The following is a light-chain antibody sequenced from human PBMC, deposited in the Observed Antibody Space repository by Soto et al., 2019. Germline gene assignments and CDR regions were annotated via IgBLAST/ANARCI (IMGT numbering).Light chain of an antibody. Sequence: QSALTQPASVSGSPGQSITISCTGTTTDIGNYNYVSWYQQHPGKAPKLMIYEVSNRPSGVSNRFSGSKSVNTASLTISGLQAEDEADYYCSSYTSSSTLILFGGGTKLTVL. CDR3: SSYTSSSTLIL. J-gene: IGLJ2*01. V-gene: IGLV2-14*01. CDR1: TTDIGNYNY. CDR2: EVS.